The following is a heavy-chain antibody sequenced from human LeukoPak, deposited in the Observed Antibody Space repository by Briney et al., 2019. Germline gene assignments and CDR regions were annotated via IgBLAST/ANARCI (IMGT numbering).Heavy chain of an antibody. CDR1: GGSISSYY. J-gene: IGHJ4*02. CDR2: IYYSGST. Sequence: SETLSLTCTVSGGSISSYYWSWIRQPPGKGLEWIGYIYYSGSTNYNPSLKSRVTISVDTSKNQFSLKLSSVTAADTAVYYCARWGYSGSYGFDYWGQETLVTVSS. V-gene: IGHV4-59*01. CDR3: ARWGYSGSYGFDY. D-gene: IGHD1-26*01.